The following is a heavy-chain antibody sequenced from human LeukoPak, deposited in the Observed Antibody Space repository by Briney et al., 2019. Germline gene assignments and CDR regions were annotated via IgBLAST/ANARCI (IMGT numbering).Heavy chain of an antibody. CDR3: ARDRYSGSYPLDY. J-gene: IGHJ4*01. Sequence: GGSLRLSCAASGFTFSDYYMSWIRQAPGKGLEWVSYISSSGSIIYYADSVKGRFTISRDNAKNSLYLQMNSLRAEDTAVYYCARDRYSGSYPLDYWGHGTLVTVSS. D-gene: IGHD1-26*01. V-gene: IGHV3-11*01. CDR2: ISSSGSII. CDR1: GFTFSDYY.